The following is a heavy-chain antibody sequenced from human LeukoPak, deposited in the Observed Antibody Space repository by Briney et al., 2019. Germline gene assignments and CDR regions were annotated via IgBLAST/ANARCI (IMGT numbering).Heavy chain of an antibody. CDR3: ARVTSPARRGGTLVAAAATPFDF. CDR1: GYTFTDYY. CDR2: INPGNNKT. D-gene: IGHD6-13*01. J-gene: IGHJ4*02. V-gene: IGHV1-46*01. Sequence: ASVKVSCKASGYTFTDYYVHWVRRAPGLGLEWMGVINPGNNKTTYAQKFQDRVNMTRDTSTSTVYLELSSLTSDDTAIYYCARVTSPARRGGTLVAAAATPFDFWGQGTLVTVSS.